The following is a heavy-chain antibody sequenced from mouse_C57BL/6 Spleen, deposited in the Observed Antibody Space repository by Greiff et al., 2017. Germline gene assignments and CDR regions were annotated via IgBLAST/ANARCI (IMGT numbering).Heavy chain of an antibody. CDR3: ARKDYYGSNFDY. J-gene: IGHJ2*01. Sequence: QVQLQQPGAELVRPGTSVKLSCKASGYTFTSYWMHWVKQRPGQGLEWIGVIDPSDSYTNYNQKFKGKATLTVDTSSSTAYMQLSSLTSEGSAVYYCARKDYYGSNFDYWGQGTTLTVSS. CDR1: GYTFTSYW. CDR2: IDPSDSYT. V-gene: IGHV1-59*01. D-gene: IGHD1-1*01.